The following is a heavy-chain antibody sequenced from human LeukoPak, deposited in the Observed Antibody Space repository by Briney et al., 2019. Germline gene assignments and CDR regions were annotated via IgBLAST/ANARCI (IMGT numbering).Heavy chain of an antibody. CDR2: FDPEDGET. V-gene: IGHV1-24*01. CDR1: GYTLTELS. Sequence: ASVKVPCKVSGYTLTELSMHWVRQAPGKGLEWMGGFDPEDGETIYAQKFQGRVTMTEDTSTDTAYMELSSLRSEDTAVYYCATSPYYYDSSGYYRYWGQGTLVTVSS. CDR3: ATSPYYYDSSGYYRY. D-gene: IGHD3-22*01. J-gene: IGHJ4*02.